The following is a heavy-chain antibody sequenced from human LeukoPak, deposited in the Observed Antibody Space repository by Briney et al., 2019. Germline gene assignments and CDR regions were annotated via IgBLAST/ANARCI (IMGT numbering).Heavy chain of an antibody. V-gene: IGHV3-23*01. CDR1: GFTFSSHA. J-gene: IGHJ6*03. CDR3: ARDFFAPGIPAANYMDV. Sequence: GGSLRLSCATSGFTFSSHAMSWVRPAPGKGLEWVSTITGTGDRIYYADSVKGRFTISRDNAKNSLYLQMNSLRAEDTAVYYCARDFFAPGIPAANYMDVWGKGTTVTVSS. D-gene: IGHD6-13*01. CDR2: ITGTGDRI.